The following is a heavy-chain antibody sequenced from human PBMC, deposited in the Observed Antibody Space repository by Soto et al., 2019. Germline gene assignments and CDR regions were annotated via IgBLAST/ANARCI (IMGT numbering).Heavy chain of an antibody. V-gene: IGHV3-43D*03. Sequence: GESLKISCAASGFTFDDYAMHWVRQAPGKGLEWVSLISWDGGSTYYADSVKGRFTISRDNSENSLYLQMNSLRAEDTALYYCAKPAPPIGYCSSTSCYDAFDICGQGTMVTVSS. CDR2: ISWDGGST. CDR3: AKPAPPIGYCSSTSCYDAFDI. J-gene: IGHJ3*02. D-gene: IGHD2-2*01. CDR1: GFTFDDYA.